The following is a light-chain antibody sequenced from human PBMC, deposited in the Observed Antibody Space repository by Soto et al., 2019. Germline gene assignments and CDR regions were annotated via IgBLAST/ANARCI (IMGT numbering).Light chain of an antibody. V-gene: IGLV1-40*01. Sequence: VLTQPPSVSGAPGQRVTISCTGSSSNIGAGYDVHWYQQLPGTAPKLLIYGNSNRPSGVPDRFSGSKSDTSASLAITGLQAEDEADYYCQSYDSSLSRVFGGGTKLTVL. CDR3: QSYDSSLSRV. CDR1: SSNIGAGYD. CDR2: GNS. J-gene: IGLJ2*01.